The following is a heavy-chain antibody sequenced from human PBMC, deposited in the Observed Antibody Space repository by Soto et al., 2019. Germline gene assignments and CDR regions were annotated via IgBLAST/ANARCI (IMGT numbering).Heavy chain of an antibody. D-gene: IGHD3-10*01. Sequence: GGSLRLSCVGSGFTFSSNWMTWVRQAPGKGLEWVAVISYDGSNKYYADSVKGRFTISRDNSKNTLYLQMNSLRAEDTAVYYCAKDGLILLWFGELWPKGGQGTQVTVSS. CDR2: ISYDGSNK. V-gene: IGHV3-30*18. CDR3: AKDGLILLWFGELWPK. CDR1: GFTFSSNW. J-gene: IGHJ4*02.